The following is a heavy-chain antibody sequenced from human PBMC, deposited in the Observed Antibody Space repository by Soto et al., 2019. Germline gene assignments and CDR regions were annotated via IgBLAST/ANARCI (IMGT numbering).Heavy chain of an antibody. CDR1: GCPISSSSYY. CDR2: IYYSGST. CDR3: AKGGSGSYSNAFDI. D-gene: IGHD3-10*01. Sequence: SETLSLSCTVSGCPISSSSYYWGWIRQPPGKGLEWIGSIYYSGSTYYNPSLKSRVTISVDTSKNQFSLKLSSVTTADTAVYYCAKGGSGSYSNAFDIWGQGTMVTVSS. J-gene: IGHJ3*02. V-gene: IGHV4-39*01.